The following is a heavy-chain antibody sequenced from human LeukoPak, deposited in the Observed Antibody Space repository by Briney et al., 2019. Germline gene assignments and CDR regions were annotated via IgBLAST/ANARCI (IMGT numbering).Heavy chain of an antibody. Sequence: PGGSLRLSCAASGFTFSSYAMSWVRQAPGKGLEWVSSISSTGSTFYADSVMGRFTISRDNSKNTLYALYLQMNSLRAEDTAVYYCGKETSSGYFDYWGQGTLVTVSS. CDR3: GKETSSGYFDY. CDR1: GFTFSSYA. D-gene: IGHD6-19*01. CDR2: ISSTGST. J-gene: IGHJ4*02. V-gene: IGHV3-23*01.